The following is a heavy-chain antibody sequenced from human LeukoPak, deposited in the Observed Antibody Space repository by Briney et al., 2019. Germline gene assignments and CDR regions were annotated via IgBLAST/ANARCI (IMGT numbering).Heavy chain of an antibody. Sequence: GGSLRLPCAASGFIFSSYWLHWVRQAPGKGLVWVSRINSDGSSITYADSVKGRFTISRDNAKNTLYLQMNSLRVEDTAVYYCAREGRVSGYDFDCWGQGTLVTVSS. D-gene: IGHD5-12*01. CDR3: AREGRVSGYDFDC. J-gene: IGHJ4*02. CDR2: INSDGSSI. V-gene: IGHV3-74*03. CDR1: GFIFSSYW.